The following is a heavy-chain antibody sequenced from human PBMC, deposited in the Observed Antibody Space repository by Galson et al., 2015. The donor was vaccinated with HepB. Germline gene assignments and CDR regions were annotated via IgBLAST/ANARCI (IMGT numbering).Heavy chain of an antibody. V-gene: IGHV4-34*01. J-gene: IGHJ6*02. CDR1: GGSFSDYY. CDR2: INHSGTT. CDR3: ARGEKLVAGHFYYYNMDV. Sequence: SETLSLTCAVPGGSFSDYYWNWIRQPPGKGLEWIGEINHSGTTNYNPSLKSRVTILEDISKNQVSLKLSSVTAADTAVYYCARGEKLVAGHFYYYNMDVWGQGTTVTVSS. D-gene: IGHD6-6*01.